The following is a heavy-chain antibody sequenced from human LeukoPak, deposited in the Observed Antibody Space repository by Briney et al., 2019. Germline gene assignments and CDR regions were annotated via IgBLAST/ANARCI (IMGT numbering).Heavy chain of an antibody. CDR1: GYTFTSYG. CDR3: ARDVIGSYTRWFDP. Sequence: ASVKVSCKASGYTFTSYGISWVRQAPGQGLEWMGWISAYNGNTNYAQKLQGRVTMTTDTSTSTAYMELRSLRSDDTAMYYCARDVIGSYTRWFDPWGQGTLVTVSS. V-gene: IGHV1-18*01. J-gene: IGHJ5*02. D-gene: IGHD1-26*01. CDR2: ISAYNGNT.